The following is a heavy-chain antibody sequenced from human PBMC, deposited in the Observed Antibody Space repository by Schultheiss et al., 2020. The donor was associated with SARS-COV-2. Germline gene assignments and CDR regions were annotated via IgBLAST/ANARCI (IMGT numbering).Heavy chain of an antibody. CDR1: GGSFSGYY. Sequence: SQTLSLTCAVYGGSFSGYYWSWIRQPPGKGLEWIGYIYYSGSTNYNPSLKSRVTISVDTSKNQFSLKLSSVTAADTAVYYCARNIVVVSSGGDYYYYYYMDVWGKGTTVTVSS. CDR2: IYYSGST. D-gene: IGHD2-2*01. V-gene: IGHV4-59*12. CDR3: ARNIVVVSSGGDYYYYYYMDV. J-gene: IGHJ6*03.